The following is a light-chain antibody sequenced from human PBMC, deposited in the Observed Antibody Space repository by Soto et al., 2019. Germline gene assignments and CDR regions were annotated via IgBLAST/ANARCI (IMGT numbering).Light chain of an antibody. J-gene: IGKJ1*01. V-gene: IGKV3-15*01. CDR2: DAS. Sequence: EKVMTQSPATLSVSPGERATLSCRASQSVSSNLAWYQQKPGQAPGLLIYDASTRATGIPARFSGSGSGTEFTLTISSLQSEDLAVYYCQQYDDWPETFGQGTKVEIK. CDR3: QQYDDWPET. CDR1: QSVSSN.